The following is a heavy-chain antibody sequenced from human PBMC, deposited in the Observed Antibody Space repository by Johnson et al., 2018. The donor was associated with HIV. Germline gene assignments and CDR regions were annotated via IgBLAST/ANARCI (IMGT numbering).Heavy chain of an antibody. Sequence: QVQLVESGGGVVQPGRSLRLSCAASGFTFSSYGMHWVRQAPGKGLEWVAVIWYDGSNKYYADSVKGRFTISRDNSKNTLYLQMNSLRAEDTAVYYCAKGRSMYYYDSSGYSAFDIWGQGTMVTVSS. D-gene: IGHD3-22*01. V-gene: IGHV3-33*06. CDR2: IWYDGSNK. CDR1: GFTFSSYG. J-gene: IGHJ3*02. CDR3: AKGRSMYYYDSSGYSAFDI.